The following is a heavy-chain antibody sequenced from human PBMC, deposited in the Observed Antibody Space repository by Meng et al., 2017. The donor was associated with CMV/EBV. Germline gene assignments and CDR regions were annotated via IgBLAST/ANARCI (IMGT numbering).Heavy chain of an antibody. CDR1: GYSISSGYY. D-gene: IGHD2-2*01. CDR3: ARGYCSSTSCSAPDY. CDR2: IYHSGST. Sequence: SETLSLTCTVSGYSISSGYYWGWIRQPPGKGLEWIGSIYHSGSTNYNPSLKSRVTISVDTSKNQFSLKLSSVTAADTAVYYCARGYCSSTSCSAPDYWGQGTLVTVSS. J-gene: IGHJ4*02. V-gene: IGHV4-38-2*02.